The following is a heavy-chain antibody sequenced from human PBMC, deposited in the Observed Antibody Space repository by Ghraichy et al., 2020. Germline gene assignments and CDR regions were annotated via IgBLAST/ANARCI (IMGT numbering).Heavy chain of an antibody. J-gene: IGHJ4*02. V-gene: IGHV4-39*01. Sequence: ESLNISCTVSGASISSSIYYWDWIRQPPGKGLEWIGNIYFSGSTNYNASLKSRVTISVDTSKNQFSLKLSSVTAADTAIYYCARRGSGNVVYYWGQRTLITVPS. CDR2: IYFSGST. D-gene: IGHD1-1*01. CDR3: ARRGSGNVVYY. CDR1: GASISSSIYY.